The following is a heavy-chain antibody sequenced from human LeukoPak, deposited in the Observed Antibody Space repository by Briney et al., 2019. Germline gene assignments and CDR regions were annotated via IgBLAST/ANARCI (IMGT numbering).Heavy chain of an antibody. D-gene: IGHD4-17*01. CDR3: ARQSYTVTHYYGMDV. CDR1: GGSVCGGSLSGYY. Sequence: SETLSLTCAVYGGSVCGGSLSGYYWSWIRQPPGKGLEWIGEINHSGSTNYSPSLKSRVTISADTSKNQFSLELSSVTAADTAVYYCARQSYTVTHYYGMDVWGSGTTVTVSS. J-gene: IGHJ6*04. CDR2: INHSGST. V-gene: IGHV4-34*01.